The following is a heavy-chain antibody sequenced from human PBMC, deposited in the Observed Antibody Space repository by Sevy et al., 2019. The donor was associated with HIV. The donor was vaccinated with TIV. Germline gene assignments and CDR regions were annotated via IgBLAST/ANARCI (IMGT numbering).Heavy chain of an antibody. Sequence: GGSLRLSCAASGFTFSSYAMHWVRQAPGKGLEWVAVISYDGSNKYYADSMKGRFTISRDNSKNTLYLQMNSLGAEDTSEYYCAGGLLGGAAPHHFDYWGQGTLVTVSS. CDR2: ISYDGSNK. CDR3: AGGLLGGAAPHHFDY. V-gene: IGHV3-30-3*01. J-gene: IGHJ4*02. CDR1: GFTFSSYA. D-gene: IGHD6-6*01.